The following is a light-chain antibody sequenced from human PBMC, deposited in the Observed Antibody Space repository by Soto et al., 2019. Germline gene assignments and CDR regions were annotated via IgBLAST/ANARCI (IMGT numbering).Light chain of an antibody. Sequence: EIVMTQSPATLSVSPGERATLSCRASQSVSSNLAWYQQKPGQAPRLLIYGASTRATGIPGRFSGSRSGTEFNLTISSLQSEDFAVYYCQQYNNWPLYTFGQGTKLEIK. V-gene: IGKV3-15*01. CDR3: QQYNNWPLYT. CDR2: GAS. J-gene: IGKJ2*01. CDR1: QSVSSN.